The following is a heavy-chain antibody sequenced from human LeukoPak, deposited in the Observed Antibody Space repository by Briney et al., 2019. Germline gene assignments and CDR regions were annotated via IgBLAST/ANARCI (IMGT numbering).Heavy chain of an antibody. V-gene: IGHV1-69*13. D-gene: IGHD3-3*01. Sequence: SVKVSCKASGGTFGSYAISWVGQAPGQGLEWMGGIIPIFGTANYAQKFQCRVTITSDESTSTASMELSSLRSEDTAVYYCARLNVGGGFGEDPDYWGQGTLVTVSS. CDR1: GGTFGSYA. J-gene: IGHJ4*02. CDR3: ARLNVGGGFGEDPDY. CDR2: IIPIFGTA.